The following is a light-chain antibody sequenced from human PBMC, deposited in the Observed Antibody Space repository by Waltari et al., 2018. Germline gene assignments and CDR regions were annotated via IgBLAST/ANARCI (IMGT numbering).Light chain of an antibody. Sequence: VLTQSSAPPSVSPGESAIISCRASQSVRGHLAWYQQKPGQAPRLLIYDASTRAAPIPARFRGSGSGAEVTLTINSLQSEDSATYYCQQYNRWPPITFGQGTRLDIK. CDR2: DAS. J-gene: IGKJ5*01. CDR1: QSVRGH. CDR3: QQYNRWPPIT. V-gene: IGKV3-15*01.